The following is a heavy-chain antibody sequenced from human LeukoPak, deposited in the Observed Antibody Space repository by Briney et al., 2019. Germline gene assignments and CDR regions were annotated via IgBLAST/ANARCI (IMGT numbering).Heavy chain of an antibody. Sequence: GGSLRLSCAASGFTFSSFGMNWVRQAPGKGLEWVSYISVSSSITYYADSVKGRFTISRDNAKNSLCLQLNSLRDEDTAVYFCAKVIRGGYGMDVWGQGTTVTVSS. CDR2: ISVSSSIT. D-gene: IGHD3-10*01. J-gene: IGHJ6*02. CDR3: AKVIRGGYGMDV. V-gene: IGHV3-48*02. CDR1: GFTFSSFG.